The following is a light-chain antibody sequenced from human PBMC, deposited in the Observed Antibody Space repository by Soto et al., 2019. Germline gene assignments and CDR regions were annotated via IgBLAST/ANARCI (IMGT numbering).Light chain of an antibody. CDR1: QSISIW. J-gene: IGKJ2*02. CDR2: DAS. V-gene: IGKV1-5*01. Sequence: DIQMTQSPSTLSASVGDRVTITCRASQSISIWLAWYQQKPGKAPKLLIYDASTLYSGVPSRFSGSRSGTEVTLTISSRQPDEFAAYYCQQYNSFSPCTFGQGTKLEI. CDR3: QQYNSFSPCT.